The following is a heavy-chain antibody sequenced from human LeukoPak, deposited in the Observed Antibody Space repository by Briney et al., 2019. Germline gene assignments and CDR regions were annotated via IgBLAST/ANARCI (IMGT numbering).Heavy chain of an antibody. V-gene: IGHV3-48*01. J-gene: IGHJ6*02. CDR3: ARALRHQQPYYYYYGMDV. D-gene: IGHD1/OR15-1a*01. CDR1: GFTFSSYS. Sequence: GGSLRLSCAASGFTFSSYSMNWVRQAPGKGLEWVSYISSSSSTIHYADSVKGRFTISRDNAKNSLYLQMNSLRAEDTAVYYCARALRHQQPYYYYYGMDVWGQGTTVTVSS. CDR2: ISSSSSTI.